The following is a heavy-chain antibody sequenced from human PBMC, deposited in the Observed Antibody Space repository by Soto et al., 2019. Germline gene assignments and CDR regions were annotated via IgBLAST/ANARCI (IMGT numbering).Heavy chain of an antibody. J-gene: IGHJ6*03. D-gene: IGHD3-16*01. V-gene: IGHV3-33*01. CDR3: ARDTPYDYIWGSYPGYMDV. CDR1: GFTFSSYG. CDR2: IWYDGSNK. Sequence: GGSLRLSCAASGFTFSSYGMHWVRQAPGKGLEWVAVIWYDGSNKYYADSVKGRFTISRDNSKNTLYLQMNSLRAEDTAVYYCARDTPYDYIWGSYPGYMDVWGKGTTVTVSS.